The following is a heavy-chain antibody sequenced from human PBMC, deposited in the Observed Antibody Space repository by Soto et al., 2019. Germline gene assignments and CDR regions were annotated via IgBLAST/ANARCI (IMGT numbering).Heavy chain of an antibody. Sequence: SETLSLTCAVYGGSFSGYYWSCIRQPPGKGLEWIGEINHSGSTNYNPSLKSRVTISVDTSKNQFSLKLSSVTAADTAVYYCARHTPAISISDHWGQGTLVTVSS. V-gene: IGHV4-34*01. CDR1: GGSFSGYY. D-gene: IGHD2-15*01. J-gene: IGHJ4*02. CDR3: ARHTPAISISDH. CDR2: INHSGST.